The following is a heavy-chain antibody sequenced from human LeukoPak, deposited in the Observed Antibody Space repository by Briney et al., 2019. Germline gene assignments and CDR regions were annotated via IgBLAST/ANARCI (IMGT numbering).Heavy chain of an antibody. J-gene: IGHJ4*02. CDR1: GFTFSSYE. CDR3: ARDFKGGGDFWSGYYTWYFDY. V-gene: IGHV3-48*03. Sequence: GGSLRLSCAASGFTFSSYEMNWVRQAPGKGLEWVSYISSSGSTIYYADSVKGRFTISRDNAKNSLYLQMNSLRAEDTAVYYCARDFKGGGDFWSGYYTWYFDYWGQGTLVTVSS. D-gene: IGHD3-3*01. CDR2: ISSSGSTI.